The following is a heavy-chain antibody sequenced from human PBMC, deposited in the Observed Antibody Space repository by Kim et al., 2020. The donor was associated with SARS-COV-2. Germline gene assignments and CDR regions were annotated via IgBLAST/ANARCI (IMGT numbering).Heavy chain of an antibody. V-gene: IGHV4-61*01. CDR2: IYYSGST. CDR3: ARVGSYSSSWYVDY. J-gene: IGHJ4*02. CDR1: GGSVSSGSYY. Sequence: SETLSLTCTVSGGSVSSGSYYWSWIRQPPGKGLEWIGYIYYSGSTNYNPSLKSRVTISVDTSKNQFSLKLSSVTAADTAVYYCARVGSYSSSWYVDYWGQGTLVTVSS. D-gene: IGHD6-13*01.